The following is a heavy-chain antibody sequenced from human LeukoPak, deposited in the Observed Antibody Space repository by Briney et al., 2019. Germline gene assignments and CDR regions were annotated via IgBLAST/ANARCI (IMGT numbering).Heavy chain of an antibody. CDR2: IYYSGST. Sequence: SETLSLTCTVSGGSISSYYWSWIRQPPGKGLEWIGYIYYSGSTNYNPSLKSRVTISVDTSKNQFSLKLSSVTAAGTAVYYCASGNRDGYNYYYYYGMDVWGQGTTVTVSS. J-gene: IGHJ6*02. V-gene: IGHV4-59*08. CDR3: ASGNRDGYNYYYYYGMDV. D-gene: IGHD5-24*01. CDR1: GGSISSYY.